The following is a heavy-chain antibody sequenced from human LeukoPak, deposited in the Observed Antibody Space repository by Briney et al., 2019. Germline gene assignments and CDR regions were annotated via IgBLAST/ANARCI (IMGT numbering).Heavy chain of an antibody. Sequence: GSLRLSCAASGFTFSSYWMHWVRQVPGKGLVWVSRINSDGSSTSYADSVKGRFTISRDNAKNTLYVQMNSLRAEDTAVYYCSTGSGHAFDIWGRGTMVTVSS. J-gene: IGHJ3*02. CDR1: GFTFSSYW. V-gene: IGHV3-74*01. CDR2: INSDGSST. CDR3: STGSGHAFDI. D-gene: IGHD3-10*01.